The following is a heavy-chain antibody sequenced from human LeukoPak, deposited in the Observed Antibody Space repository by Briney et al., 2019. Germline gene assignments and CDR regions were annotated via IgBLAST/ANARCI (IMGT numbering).Heavy chain of an antibody. CDR1: GGSVSSGSYN. Sequence: SETLSLTCTVSGGSVSSGSYNWGWSRQPPGRGLGWIGYIYYSGSTNYNPSLKSRVTISVDTSKNQFSLKLSSVTAADTAVYYCARGRRIAAAGHFDYWGQGTLVTVSS. V-gene: IGHV4-61*01. CDR2: IYYSGST. D-gene: IGHD6-13*01. J-gene: IGHJ4*02. CDR3: ARGRRIAAAGHFDY.